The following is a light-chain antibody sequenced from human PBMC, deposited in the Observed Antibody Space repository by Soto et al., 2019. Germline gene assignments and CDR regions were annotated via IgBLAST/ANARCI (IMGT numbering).Light chain of an antibody. CDR3: QQYNNWPPWT. Sequence: EIVMTQSPATLSVSPGERATLSCRASQSVSSNLARHQQKPGQAPRLLIYGASTRATGIPARFSGSGSGTEFTLTISSLQSEDFAVYYCQQYNNWPPWTFGQGTKVEIK. CDR1: QSVSSN. J-gene: IGKJ1*01. V-gene: IGKV3-15*01. CDR2: GAS.